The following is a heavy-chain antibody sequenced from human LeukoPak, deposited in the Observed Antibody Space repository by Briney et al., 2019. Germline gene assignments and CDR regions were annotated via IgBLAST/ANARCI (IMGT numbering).Heavy chain of an antibody. V-gene: IGHV3-21*01. J-gene: IGHJ5*02. D-gene: IGHD3-10*01. CDR3: ARDFHYYGSGDYNWFDP. CDR2: ISSSSSYI. CDR1: GFTFSSYS. Sequence: PGGSLRLSCAASGFTFSSYSMNWVRQAPGKGLEWVSSISSSSSYIYYADSVKGRFTISRDNAKNSLYLQMNSLRAEDTAVYYCARDFHYYGSGDYNWFDPWGQGTLVTVSS.